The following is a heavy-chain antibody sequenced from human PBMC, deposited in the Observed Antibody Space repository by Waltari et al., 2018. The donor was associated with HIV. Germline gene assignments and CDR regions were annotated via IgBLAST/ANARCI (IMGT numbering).Heavy chain of an antibody. J-gene: IGHJ4*02. D-gene: IGHD3-10*01. V-gene: IGHV5-51*01. CDR1: GYSFTGYW. Sequence: EVQLLQSGAEVKKPGESLNISCKGSGYSFTGYWVGWVRQKPGKGLEWMGIIYPRDSETRLSPSFQGQVTISADKSIDTAYLHWTSLKASDTAIYYCTIQLYRGGEVAYWGQGTLVTVSS. CDR2: IYPRDSET. CDR3: TIQLYRGGEVAY.